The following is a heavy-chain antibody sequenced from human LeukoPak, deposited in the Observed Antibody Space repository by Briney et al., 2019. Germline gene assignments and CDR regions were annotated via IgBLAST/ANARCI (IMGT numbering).Heavy chain of an antibody. J-gene: IGHJ4*02. CDR1: GYSFTSYW. CDR2: IDPSDSYT. V-gene: IGHV5-10-1*01. Sequence: GESLRISCRGSGYSFTSYWISWVRQMPGKGLEWMGRIDPSDSYTNYSPSFQGHVTISADKSISTAYLQWSSLKASDTAMYYCASQPGYCSSTSCYEYYWGQGTLVTASS. CDR3: ASQPGYCSSTSCYEYY. D-gene: IGHD2-2*03.